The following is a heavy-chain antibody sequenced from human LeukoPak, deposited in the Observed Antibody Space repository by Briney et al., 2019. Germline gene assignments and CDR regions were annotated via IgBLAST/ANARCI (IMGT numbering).Heavy chain of an antibody. J-gene: IGHJ5*02. CDR2: IYYSGST. CDR1: AGSISSSSYY. CDR3: VTSNYGRFDP. V-gene: IGHV4-39*01. D-gene: IGHD4-11*01. Sequence: SETLSLTCTVSAGSISSSSYYWGWIRQSPGKGLEWIVSIYYSGSTYYNPSLKSRLTLSVDTSENQFSLKLSSVTAADTAVYYCVTSNYGRFDPWGQGTLVTVSP.